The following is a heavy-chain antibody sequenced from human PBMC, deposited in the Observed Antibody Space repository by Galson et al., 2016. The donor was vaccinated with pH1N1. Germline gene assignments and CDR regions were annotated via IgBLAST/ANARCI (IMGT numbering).Heavy chain of an antibody. CDR3: ARDVRISLWLPDF. D-gene: IGHD5-18*01. CDR1: GYTFTNYG. Sequence: SVKVSCKASGYTFTNYGITWVRQAPGQGLEWMAWMSAYNGNTNYAQKFQGRVTMATDTSTNTAYMELRNLTSDDTAVYYCARDVRISLWLPDFWGQGTVVTVSS. V-gene: IGHV1-18*01. CDR2: MSAYNGNT. J-gene: IGHJ4*02.